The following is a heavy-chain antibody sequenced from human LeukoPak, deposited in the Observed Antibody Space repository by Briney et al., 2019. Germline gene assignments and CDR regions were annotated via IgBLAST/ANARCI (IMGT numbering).Heavy chain of an antibody. CDR1: GGSISSYY. Sequence: SETLSLTCTVSGGSISSYYWSWIRQPPGKGLGWNGYIYYSGSTNYNPSLKSRAPLSVDTSKNQFSLKLSSVTAADTAVYYCARVGATGGDFDYWGQGTLVTVSS. J-gene: IGHJ4*02. D-gene: IGHD1-26*01. CDR3: ARVGATGGDFDY. CDR2: IYYSGST. V-gene: IGHV4-59*01.